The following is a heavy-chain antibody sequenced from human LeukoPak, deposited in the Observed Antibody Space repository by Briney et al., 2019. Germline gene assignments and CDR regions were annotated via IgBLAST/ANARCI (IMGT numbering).Heavy chain of an antibody. CDR1: GDSISLSFYY. V-gene: IGHV4-39*07. J-gene: IGHJ4*02. CDR3: ARRIRGYSYGNFDY. CDR2: VYYSGTT. Sequence: PSETLSLTCSVSGDSISLSFYYWGWIRQPPGKALEWIGSVYYSGTTSYNPSLKSRVTISVDMSKNHFSLRLRSVTAADTAIYYCARRIRGYSYGNFDYWGQGTLVTVSS. D-gene: IGHD5-18*01.